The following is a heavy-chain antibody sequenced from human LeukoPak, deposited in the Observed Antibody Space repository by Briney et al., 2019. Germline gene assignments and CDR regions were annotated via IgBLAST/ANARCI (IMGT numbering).Heavy chain of an antibody. J-gene: IGHJ4*02. CDR1: GSSLSSHY. V-gene: IGHV4-59*11. CDR3: ARGVYIAAAQYGY. D-gene: IGHD6-13*01. Sequence: SETLSLTCTVSGSSLSSHYWSWIRQPPGKGLEWIGYIYYSGTTNYNPSLKSRVTISVDTSKNQFSLKLSSVTAADTAVYYCARGVYIAAAQYGYWGQGTLVTVSS. CDR2: IYYSGTT.